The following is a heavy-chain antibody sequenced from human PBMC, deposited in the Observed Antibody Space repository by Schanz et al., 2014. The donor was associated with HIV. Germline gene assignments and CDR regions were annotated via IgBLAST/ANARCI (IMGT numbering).Heavy chain of an antibody. CDR2: ISATGGST. J-gene: IGHJ5*02. D-gene: IGHD6-13*01. CDR1: GFTFKSYA. Sequence: EVQMLESGGGSVQAGGSLRLSCAASGFTFKSYAMSWVRQAPGKGLEWVSAISATGGSTYYADSVKGRFTISRDNSKNTLYLQMNSLRPEDTAVYYCAKDKSRHTYSSSSIFDPWGQGTLVTVSS. CDR3: AKDKSRHTYSSSSIFDP. V-gene: IGHV3-23*01.